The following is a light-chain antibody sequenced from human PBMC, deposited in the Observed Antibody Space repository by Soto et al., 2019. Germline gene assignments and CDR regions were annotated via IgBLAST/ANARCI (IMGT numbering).Light chain of an antibody. J-gene: IGKJ1*01. CDR2: DAS. V-gene: IGKV1-5*01. Sequence: IQMTQSPSTLSASVGDRVTITCRASQSISSWLAWYQQKPGKAPKLLIYDASSLESGVPSRFSGIGSGTEFTLTISSLQPDDFATYYCQQYNSYSKTFGQGTKVDIK. CDR1: QSISSW. CDR3: QQYNSYSKT.